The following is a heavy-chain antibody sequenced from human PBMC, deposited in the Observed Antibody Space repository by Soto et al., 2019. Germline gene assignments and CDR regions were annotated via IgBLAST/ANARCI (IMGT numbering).Heavy chain of an antibody. CDR3: ARMVRSGTYGNYDYYAMDV. CDR1: GFTFSNYW. D-gene: IGHD1-26*01. CDR2: INQDGSEK. V-gene: IGHV3-7*01. Sequence: EVQLVESGGGLVQPGGSLRLSCAASGFTFSNYWMNWVRQAPGKGLGWVANINQDGSEKYYVDSVKGRFTMSRDNAKNSLYLQMNSLRAEDTAVYYCARMVRSGTYGNYDYYAMDVWGQGTTVTVSS. J-gene: IGHJ6*02.